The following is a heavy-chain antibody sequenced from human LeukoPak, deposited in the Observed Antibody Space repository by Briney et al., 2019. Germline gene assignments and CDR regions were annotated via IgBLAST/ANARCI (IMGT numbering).Heavy chain of an antibody. Sequence: GGSLRLSCAASGFTFSSYSMNWVRQAPGKGLEWVSSISSSSSYIYYADSVKGRFTISRDNAKNSLYLQMNSLRAEDTAVYYCVGGYYYDSSGSDETYDAFDIWGQGTMVTVSS. CDR2: ISSSSSYI. CDR1: GFTFSSYS. CDR3: VGGYYYDSSGSDETYDAFDI. J-gene: IGHJ3*02. V-gene: IGHV3-21*01. D-gene: IGHD3-22*01.